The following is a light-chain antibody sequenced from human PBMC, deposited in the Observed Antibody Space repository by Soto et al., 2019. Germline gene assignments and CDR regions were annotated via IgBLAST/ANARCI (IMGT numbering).Light chain of an antibody. J-gene: IGKJ1*01. Sequence: EIVLTQSPGTLSLSPGERATLSCRASQSVSSSYLAWYQQKPGQAPRLLIYGASSRATGIPDRFSGSGSGTDFTLTISRLEPEDFAVYYCQQHGSSPPVTFGQGTKVEIK. CDR1: QSVSSSY. V-gene: IGKV3-20*01. CDR3: QQHGSSPPVT. CDR2: GAS.